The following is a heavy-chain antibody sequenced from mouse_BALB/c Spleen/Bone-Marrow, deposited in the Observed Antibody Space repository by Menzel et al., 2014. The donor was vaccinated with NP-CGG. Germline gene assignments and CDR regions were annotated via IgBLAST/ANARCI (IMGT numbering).Heavy chain of an antibody. Sequence: EVQLQQSGAELVKPGASVKLSCTASGFNIKDTYMHWVKQRPEQGLEWIGRIDPANGNTKYDPKFQGKATITPDTSSNTAYLQLSSLTSEDTAVYYCAAYYYGSSYGSAYWGQGTLVTVSA. CDR2: IDPANGNT. CDR3: AAYYYGSSYGSAY. CDR1: GFNIKDTY. V-gene: IGHV14-3*02. D-gene: IGHD1-1*01. J-gene: IGHJ3*01.